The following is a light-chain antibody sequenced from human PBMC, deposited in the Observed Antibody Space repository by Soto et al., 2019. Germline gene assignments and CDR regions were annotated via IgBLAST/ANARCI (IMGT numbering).Light chain of an antibody. CDR2: AAS. Sequence: IQMTQSPSSLSASVGDRVSITCRASQSISSNLNWYQQKPGRAPRLLIYAASSLESGVPTRFSGSGSGTDFTFTISSLQAEDFATYYCLQDYSYPWTFGQGTKVDIK. V-gene: IGKV1-6*01. CDR3: LQDYSYPWT. CDR1: QSISSN. J-gene: IGKJ1*01.